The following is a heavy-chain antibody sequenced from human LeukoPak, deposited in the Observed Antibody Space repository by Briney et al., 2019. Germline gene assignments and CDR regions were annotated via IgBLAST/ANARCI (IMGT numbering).Heavy chain of an antibody. Sequence: ASVKVSCKASGYTFTSYDINWVRQATGPGLEWMGWMNPNSGNTGYAQKFQGRVTTTRNTSISTAYMELSSLRSEDTAVYYCAREERQWLVTYYYYGMDVWGQGTTVTVSS. CDR3: AREERQWLVTYYYYGMDV. D-gene: IGHD6-19*01. CDR1: GYTFTSYD. CDR2: MNPNSGNT. V-gene: IGHV1-8*01. J-gene: IGHJ6*02.